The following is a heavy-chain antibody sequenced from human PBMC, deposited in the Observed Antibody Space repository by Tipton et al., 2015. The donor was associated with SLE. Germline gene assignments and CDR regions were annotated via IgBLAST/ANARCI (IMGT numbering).Heavy chain of an antibody. V-gene: IGHV4-39*01. CDR3: ARHDVSVTGTKGFDY. CDR1: GGSISRGPYH. Sequence: TLSLPALSGGSISRGPYHWGWIRQTPGKGLEWIGNVYYSGSAYYSRSLKSRVTISVDTSKMQFSLRLTSVTAADTAIYFCARHDVSVTGTKGFDYWGQGNPVTVSS. D-gene: IGHD1-1*01. J-gene: IGHJ4*02. CDR2: VYYSGSA.